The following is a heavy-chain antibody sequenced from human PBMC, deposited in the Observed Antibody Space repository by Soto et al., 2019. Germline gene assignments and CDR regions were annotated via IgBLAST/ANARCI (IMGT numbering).Heavy chain of an antibody. V-gene: IGHV3-74*01. CDR2: INNDGSDT. J-gene: IGHJ4*02. CDR1: GFTFRYYW. CDR3: GSLVEF. Sequence: EVHLVESGGGLVQPGGSLRLSCAASGFTFRYYWLHWVRQVPGRGPVWVSGINNDGSDTFYADFVEGRFTISRDNGKNTVYLQMDSLRAEDTAVYYCGSLVEFWGQGTLVTVPS.